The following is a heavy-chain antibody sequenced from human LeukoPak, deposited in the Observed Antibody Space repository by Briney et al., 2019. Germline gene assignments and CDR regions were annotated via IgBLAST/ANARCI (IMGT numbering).Heavy chain of an antibody. V-gene: IGHV3-23*01. CDR2: ISGGGGSK. CDR1: GFTFSNYA. J-gene: IGHJ4*02. D-gene: IGHD3-22*01. Sequence: PGGSLRLSCAASGFTFSNYAMSWVRQAPGKGLEWVSIISGGGGSKYYGDSVEGRFTISRDNSNSTLHLQMNSLRAGDTAVYYCARWTNYYYDSSGYCDHWGQGTLVTVSS. CDR3: ARWTNYYYDSSGYCDH.